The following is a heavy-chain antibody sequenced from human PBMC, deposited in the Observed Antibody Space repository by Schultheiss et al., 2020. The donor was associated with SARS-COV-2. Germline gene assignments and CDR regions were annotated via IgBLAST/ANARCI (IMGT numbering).Heavy chain of an antibody. CDR3: TRDQYYFHY. CDR2: IRSKTYGGTA. J-gene: IGHJ4*02. CDR1: GVTFSSYA. V-gene: IGHV3-49*03. Sequence: GGSLRLSCAVSGVTFSSYAMSWFRQAPGKGLEWIGFIRSKTYGGTAEYAASVKGRFTISRADSNGIAYLQMNSLRTEDTGVYYCTRDQYYFHYWGQGTLVTVSS.